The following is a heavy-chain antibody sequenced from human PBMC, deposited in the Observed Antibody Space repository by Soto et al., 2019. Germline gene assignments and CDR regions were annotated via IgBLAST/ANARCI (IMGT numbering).Heavy chain of an antibody. V-gene: IGHV1-69*13. D-gene: IGHD6-19*01. CDR2: IIPIFGTA. J-gene: IGHJ5*02. CDR1: GGTFSSYA. CDR3: AAGIAVAGTSLFNWFDP. Sequence: SVKVSCKASGGTFSSYAISWVRQAPGQGLEWMGGIIPIFGTANYAQKFQGRVTITADESTSTAYMELSSLRSEDTAVYYCAAGIAVAGTSLFNWFDPWGQGTLVTVSS.